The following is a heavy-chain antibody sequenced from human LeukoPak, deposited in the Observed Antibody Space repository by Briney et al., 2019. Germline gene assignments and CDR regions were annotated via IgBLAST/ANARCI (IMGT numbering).Heavy chain of an antibody. Sequence: PGGSLRLSCAASGFTFSSYGMHWVRQAPGKGLEWVAVISYDGSNKYYADSVKGRFTISRDNSKNTLYLQMNSLRAEDTAVYYCAKDPFGIQPQGIFQHWGQGTLVTVSS. J-gene: IGHJ1*01. D-gene: IGHD5-18*01. CDR2: ISYDGSNK. V-gene: IGHV3-30*18. CDR1: GFTFSSYG. CDR3: AKDPFGIQPQGIFQH.